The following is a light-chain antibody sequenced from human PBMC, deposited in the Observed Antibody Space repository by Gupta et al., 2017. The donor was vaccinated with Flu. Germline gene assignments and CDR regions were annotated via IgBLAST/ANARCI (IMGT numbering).Light chain of an antibody. Sequence: SPGQTAVITCSGDKLGDKVAFLYQQKPGQSPVLVIYQHTKRPSGIPERFSGSNSGDTATLTISGTQAVDEAYYYCQVFDINTGVFGGGTKVTVL. CDR1: KLGDKV. CDR3: QVFDINTGV. J-gene: IGLJ3*02. V-gene: IGLV3-1*01. CDR2: QHT.